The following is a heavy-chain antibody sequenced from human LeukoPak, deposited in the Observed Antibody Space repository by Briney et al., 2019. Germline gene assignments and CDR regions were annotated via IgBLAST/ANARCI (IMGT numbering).Heavy chain of an antibody. D-gene: IGHD3-22*01. CDR2: INPNSGST. V-gene: IGHV1-2*02. CDR3: TSLNIPDSSSYYDD. CDR1: GCTFTGHY. J-gene: IGHJ4*02. Sequence: ASVKVSCKASGCTFTGHYMHWVRQAPGQGLEWMGWINPNSGSTNYAQQFQRRVTMDKDTSNTPASMELSRLRSDDTAVYYCTSLNIPDSSSYYDDWGQGTLVTVSS.